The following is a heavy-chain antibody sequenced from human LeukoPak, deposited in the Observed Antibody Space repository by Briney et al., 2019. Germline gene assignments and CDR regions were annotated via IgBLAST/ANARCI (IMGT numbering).Heavy chain of an antibody. CDR2: IYYSGST. J-gene: IGHJ4*02. V-gene: IGHV4-39*07. Sequence: PSENLSLTCTVSGGSISSSSYYWGWIRQPPGKGLEWIGSIYYSGSTYYNPSLKSRVTISVDTSKNQFSLKLSSVTAADTAVYYCARFELGQPFDYWGQGTLVTVSS. CDR1: GGSISSSSYY. D-gene: IGHD3/OR15-3a*01. CDR3: ARFELGQPFDY.